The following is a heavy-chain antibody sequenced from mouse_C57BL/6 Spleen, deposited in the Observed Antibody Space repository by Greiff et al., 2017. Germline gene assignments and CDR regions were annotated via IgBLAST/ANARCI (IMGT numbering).Heavy chain of an antibody. J-gene: IGHJ4*01. CDR1: GYAFSSSW. D-gene: IGHD2-5*01. Sequence: QVHVKQSGPELVKPGASVKISCKASGYAFSSSWMNWVKQRPGKGLEWIGRIYPGDGDTNYNGKFKGKATLTADKSSSTAYMQLSSLTSEDSAVYFCARSYYSNYAYAMDYWGQGTSVTVSS. V-gene: IGHV1-82*01. CDR2: IYPGDGDT. CDR3: ARSYYSNYAYAMDY.